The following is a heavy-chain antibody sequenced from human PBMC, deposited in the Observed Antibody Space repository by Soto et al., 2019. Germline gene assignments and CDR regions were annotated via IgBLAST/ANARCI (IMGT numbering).Heavy chain of an antibody. V-gene: IGHV1-18*01. Sequence: ASVKVSCKASGYSFRNYGISWVRQAPGQGLEWMGWISGYNGDTNNAQNLQGRVTMTTDASTSRAYMELRSLRSDDTAMYYCARHNLALASFDYWGQGTMVTVSS. J-gene: IGHJ4*02. CDR1: GYSFRNYG. CDR2: ISGYNGDT. CDR3: ARHNLALASFDY. D-gene: IGHD3-3*02.